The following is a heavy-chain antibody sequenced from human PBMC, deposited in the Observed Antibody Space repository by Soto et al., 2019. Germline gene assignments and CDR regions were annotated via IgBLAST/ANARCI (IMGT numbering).Heavy chain of an antibody. Sequence: PGGSLRLSCAASGFTFSSYSMHWVRQAPGKWLEGVALISHDGSNEHYADSVKGRFTISRDNSKNTLYLQMNNLRGDDTAVYYCAKVLRVGATTNFDYWGQGTLVTVSS. CDR3: AKVLRVGATTNFDY. CDR1: GFTFSSYS. CDR2: ISHDGSNE. D-gene: IGHD1-26*01. J-gene: IGHJ4*02. V-gene: IGHV3-30*18.